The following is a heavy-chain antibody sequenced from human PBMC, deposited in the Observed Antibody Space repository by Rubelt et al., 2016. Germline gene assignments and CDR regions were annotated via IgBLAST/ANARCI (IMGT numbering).Heavy chain of an antibody. J-gene: IGHJ4*02. CDR2: IYYSGST. CDR3: ARERVREGSGLDY. V-gene: IGHV4-59*01. D-gene: IGHD3-10*01. CDR1: GGSISSYY. Sequence: QVQLQESGPGLVKPSEALSLTCTVSGGSISSYYWSWIRQPPGKGLEWIGYIYYSGSTYYNPSLKSLVTIAVDTAKNEFCPKLSSVPAADTAVYYCARERVREGSGLDYWGQGTLVTVSS.